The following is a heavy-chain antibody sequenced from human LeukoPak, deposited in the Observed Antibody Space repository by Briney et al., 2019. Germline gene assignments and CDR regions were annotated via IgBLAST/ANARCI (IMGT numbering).Heavy chain of an antibody. CDR2: MNPNSGNT. Sequence: ASVKVSCKASGYTFTSYDINWVRQATGQGLEWMGWMNPNSGNTGYAQKFQGRVTMTRNTSISTAYMELGSLRSEDTAVYYCARERYYDSSGYYSYSWGQGTLVTVSS. CDR3: ARERYYDSSGYYSYS. J-gene: IGHJ4*02. V-gene: IGHV1-8*01. D-gene: IGHD3-22*01. CDR1: GYTFTSYD.